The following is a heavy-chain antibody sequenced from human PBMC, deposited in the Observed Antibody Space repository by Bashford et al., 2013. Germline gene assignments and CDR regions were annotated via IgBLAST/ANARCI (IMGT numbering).Heavy chain of an antibody. CDR2: INHGAGT. CDR3: GRNTEYCIDS. Sequence: SETLSLSCTVDGASVSVYYWSWIRQSPGKGLEWIGEINHGAGTTYNPSLERRVTMSLDTSKNQFSLKVISMTAADTAVYYCGRNTEYCIDSWGQGTLVTVSS. CDR1: GASVSVYY. J-gene: IGHJ4*02. V-gene: IGHV4-34*01. D-gene: IGHD2/OR15-2a*01.